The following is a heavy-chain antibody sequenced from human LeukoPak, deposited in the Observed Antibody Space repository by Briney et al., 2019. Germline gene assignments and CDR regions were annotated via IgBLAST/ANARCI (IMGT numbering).Heavy chain of an antibody. CDR3: ASGIVVVVAARYYYGMDV. V-gene: IGHV1-69*04. D-gene: IGHD2-15*01. J-gene: IGHJ6*02. Sequence: SVTVSCKASGGTFGSYAISWVRQAPGQGLEWMGRIIPILGIANYAQKFQGRVTITADKSTSTDYMELSSLRSEDTAVYYCASGIVVVVAARYYYGMDVWGQGTTVTVS. CDR1: GGTFGSYA. CDR2: IIPILGIA.